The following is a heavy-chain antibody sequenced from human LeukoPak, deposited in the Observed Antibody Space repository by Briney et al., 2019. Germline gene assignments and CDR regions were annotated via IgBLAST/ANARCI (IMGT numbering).Heavy chain of an antibody. CDR1: GSSISSGDYY. V-gene: IGHV4-30-4*01. Sequence: PSETLSLTCTVSGSSISSGDYYWSWIRQPPGKGLEWIGYIYYSGGTYYNPSLKSRVTISVDTSKNQFSLKLSSVTAADTAVYYCARGIDDFWSGYSPLDYWGQGTLVTVSS. CDR3: ARGIDDFWSGYSPLDY. J-gene: IGHJ4*02. D-gene: IGHD3-3*01. CDR2: IYYSGGT.